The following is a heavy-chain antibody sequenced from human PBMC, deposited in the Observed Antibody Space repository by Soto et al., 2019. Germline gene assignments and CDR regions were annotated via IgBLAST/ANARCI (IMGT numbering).Heavy chain of an antibody. J-gene: IGHJ4*02. V-gene: IGHV3-7*01. CDR1: GFTFSSYW. Sequence: EVQLVESGGGLGPPGGSLRLYCAGAGFTFSSYWMSWVRQAPGKGLEWVANIKQDGSEKYYVDSVNGRFTISRDNAKNSLYLQMHSLRVEDTAVYYCAREKRANGYFDYWGQGTLVAVSP. CDR3: AREKRANGYFDY. D-gene: IGHD6-25*01. CDR2: IKQDGSEK.